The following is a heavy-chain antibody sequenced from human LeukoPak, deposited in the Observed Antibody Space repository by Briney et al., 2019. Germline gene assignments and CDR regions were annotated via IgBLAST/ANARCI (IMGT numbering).Heavy chain of an antibody. CDR3: ARGSRLQWLVRRGNWFDP. CDR2: ISGSGGST. V-gene: IGHV3-23*01. Sequence: GGSLRLSCAASGFTFSSYAMSWVRQAPGKGLEWVSTISGSGGSTYYADSVKGRFTISRDNSKNTLYMQMNSLRAEDTAMYYCARGSRLQWLVRRGNWFDPWGQGTLVTVSS. J-gene: IGHJ5*02. D-gene: IGHD6-19*01. CDR1: GFTFSSYA.